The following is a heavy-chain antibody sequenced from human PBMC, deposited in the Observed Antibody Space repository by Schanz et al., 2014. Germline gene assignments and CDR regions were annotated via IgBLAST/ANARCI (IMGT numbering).Heavy chain of an antibody. D-gene: IGHD5-12*01. Sequence: QVQLVQSGAEVKKPGASVKVSCKASGYTFTSYGISWVRQAPGQGLEWMAWISAYNGNTKYAQRLQDRVTVTTDTSTSTAYMELRSLRSDDTAVYYCARDPNSVNEIDYWGQGTLVTVSS. J-gene: IGHJ4*02. V-gene: IGHV1-18*04. CDR1: GYTFTSYG. CDR2: ISAYNGNT. CDR3: ARDPNSVNEIDY.